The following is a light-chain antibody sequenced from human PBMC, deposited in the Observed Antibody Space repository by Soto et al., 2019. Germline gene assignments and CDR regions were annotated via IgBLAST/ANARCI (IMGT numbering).Light chain of an antibody. V-gene: IGLV2-8*01. CDR3: SSYAGSNRGV. Sequence: QSALTQPPSASGSPGQSVTISCTGTSSDVGGYKYVSWYQQHPGKAPKLMIYEVSKRPSGVPDRFSGSKSGNTASLTVSGLQAEDEADYYCSSYAGSNRGVFGGGTKLTVL. J-gene: IGLJ3*02. CDR1: SSDVGGYKY. CDR2: EVS.